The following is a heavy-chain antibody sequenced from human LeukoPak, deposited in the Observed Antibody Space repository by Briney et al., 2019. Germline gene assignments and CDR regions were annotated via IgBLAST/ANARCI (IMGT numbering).Heavy chain of an antibody. CDR2: ITRSNYI. D-gene: IGHD3-9*01. J-gene: IGHJ4*02. CDR3: ARSPHILTGEKFEY. Sequence: PGGSLRLSCAASGFTFSSYSMNWVRQAPGKGLEWVSSITRSNYIYYADSVKGRFTISRDNAKNSLYLQMNSLRAEDTAVYYCARSPHILTGEKFEYWGQGTRVTVSS. CDR1: GFTFSSYS. V-gene: IGHV3-21*04.